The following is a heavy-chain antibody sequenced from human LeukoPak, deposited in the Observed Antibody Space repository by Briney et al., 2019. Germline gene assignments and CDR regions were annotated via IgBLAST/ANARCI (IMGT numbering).Heavy chain of an antibody. V-gene: IGHV3-53*01. Sequence: GGSLRLSCVAPGFTVSSNYMSWVRQAPGKGLEWVSVIYSGADTYYADSVKGRFTISRDNSKNTLYLQMNSLRAEDTAVYYCARDRYHDSSGYYYSDYWGQGTLVTVSS. CDR1: GFTVSSNY. J-gene: IGHJ4*02. CDR3: ARDRYHDSSGYYYSDY. D-gene: IGHD3-22*01. CDR2: IYSGADT.